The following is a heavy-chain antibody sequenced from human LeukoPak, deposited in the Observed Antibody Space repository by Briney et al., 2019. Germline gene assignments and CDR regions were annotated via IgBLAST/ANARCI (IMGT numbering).Heavy chain of an antibody. V-gene: IGHV3-21*01. CDR3: ARGGTSYYYDSSGYYYATDY. CDR1: GFTLSSYS. CDR2: ISSSSSYI. D-gene: IGHD3-22*01. Sequence: GGSLTLSCAASGFTLSSYSMSWVRQAPGKGLEWVSSISSSSSYIYYADSVKGRFTISRDNAKNSLYLQMNSLRAEDTAVYYCARGGTSYYYDSSGYYYATDYWGQGTLVSVCS. J-gene: IGHJ4*02.